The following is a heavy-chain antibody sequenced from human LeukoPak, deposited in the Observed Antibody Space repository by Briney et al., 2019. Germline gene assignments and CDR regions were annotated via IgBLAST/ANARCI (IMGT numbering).Heavy chain of an antibody. Sequence: GGSLRLSCAASGFTFSSYEMNWVRQAPGKGLEWVSYISSSGSTIYYADSVKGRFTISRDNAKNSLYLQMNSLRAEDTAVYYCAKVLTDYYDSSGYDHWGQGTLVTVSS. D-gene: IGHD3-22*01. CDR1: GFTFSSYE. J-gene: IGHJ1*01. CDR3: AKVLTDYYDSSGYDH. CDR2: ISSSGSTI. V-gene: IGHV3-48*03.